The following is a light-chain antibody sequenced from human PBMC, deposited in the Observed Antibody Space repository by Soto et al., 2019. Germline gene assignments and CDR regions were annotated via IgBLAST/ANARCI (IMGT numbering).Light chain of an antibody. CDR3: QQYNNWPQT. Sequence: LVVPRARATRSFSWGPRDTISCRASQSVSSNLAWYQQKPGQAPSLLIHDASTRATGIPARFSGSGSGTEFNLTLRSLQSEDFAVSYCQQYNNWPQTFGPGTKVDIK. V-gene: IGKV3-15*01. J-gene: IGKJ1*01. CDR2: DAS. CDR1: QSVSSN.